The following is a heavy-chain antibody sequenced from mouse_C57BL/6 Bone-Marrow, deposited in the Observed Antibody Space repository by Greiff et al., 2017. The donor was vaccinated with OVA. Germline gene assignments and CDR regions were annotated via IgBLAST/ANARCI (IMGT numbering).Heavy chain of an antibody. V-gene: IGHV5-9-1*02. J-gene: IGHJ3*01. Sequence: EVQLVESGEGLVKPGGSLKLSCAASGFTFSSYAMSWVRQTPEKRLEWVAYISSGGDYIYYADTVKGRFTISRDNARNTLYLQMSSLKSEDTAMYYCTREEYSNAWFAYWGQGTLVTVSA. D-gene: IGHD2-5*01. CDR1: GFTFSSYA. CDR3: TREEYSNAWFAY. CDR2: ISSGGDYI.